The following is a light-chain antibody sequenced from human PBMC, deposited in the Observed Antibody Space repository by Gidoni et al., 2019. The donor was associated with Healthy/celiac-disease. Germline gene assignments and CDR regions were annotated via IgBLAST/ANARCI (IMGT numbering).Light chain of an antibody. CDR3: QQYNNWPPWT. CDR2: GAS. CDR1: QSVSSN. V-gene: IGKV3-15*01. Sequence: EIVMTQSPATLSVSPRERATLSCRASQSVSSNLAWYQQKPGQSPMLLIYGASTRATGIPARFSGSVSVTEFTLTLSSLQSEDSAVYYCQQYNNWPPWTFGQGTKVEIK. J-gene: IGKJ1*01.